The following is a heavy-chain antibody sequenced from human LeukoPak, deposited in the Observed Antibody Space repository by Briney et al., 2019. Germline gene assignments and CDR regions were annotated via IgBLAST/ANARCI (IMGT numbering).Heavy chain of an antibody. CDR3: ARGSGSYYVLGY. D-gene: IGHD1-26*01. CDR1: GFTFSSYW. V-gene: IGHV3-7*01. Sequence: GGSLRLSCAASGFTFSSYWMSWVRQAPGKGLEWVANIKQDGSEKYYVDSVKGRFTISRDNAKNSVYLQMNSLRAEGTAVYYCARGSGSYYVLGYWGQGTLVTVSS. CDR2: IKQDGSEK. J-gene: IGHJ4*02.